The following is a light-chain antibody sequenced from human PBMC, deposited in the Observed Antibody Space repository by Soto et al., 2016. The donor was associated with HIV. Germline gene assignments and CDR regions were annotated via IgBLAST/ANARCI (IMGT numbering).Light chain of an antibody. V-gene: IGKV1-39*01. Sequence: DIQMTQSPSSLSASVGDRVTITCRASQSITDYLNWYQQKPGKAPKLLIYAASSLQSGVPSRFHGSGSGTQFTLTISSLQPDDFAAYYCQQSYSTPYTFGQGTKVEDQT. CDR2: AAS. J-gene: IGKJ2*01. CDR3: QQSYSTPYT. CDR1: QSITDY.